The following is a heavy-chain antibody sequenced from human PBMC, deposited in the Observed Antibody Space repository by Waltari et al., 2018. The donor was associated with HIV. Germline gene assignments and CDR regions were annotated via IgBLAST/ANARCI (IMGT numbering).Heavy chain of an antibody. CDR2: INPNSGGT. CDR1: GYTFTNYA. J-gene: IGHJ6*02. V-gene: IGHV1-2*06. CDR3: ARLTIRALLGMDV. Sequence: QEQLVQSGSELKNPGASVKVSCKASGYTFTNYAMNWVRQAPGQGLEWMGRINPNSGGTNYAQKFQGRVTMTRDTSISTAYMELSRLRSDDTAVYYCARLTIRALLGMDVWGQGTTVTVSS. D-gene: IGHD3-9*01.